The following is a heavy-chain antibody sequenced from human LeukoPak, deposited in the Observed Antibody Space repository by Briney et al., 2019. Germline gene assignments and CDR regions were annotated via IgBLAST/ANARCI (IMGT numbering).Heavy chain of an antibody. V-gene: IGHV4-39*01. CDR3: AIHISGWWVSSDY. D-gene: IGHD6-19*01. Sequence: PSETLSLTCTVSGGSISSSSYYWGWIRQPPGKGLEWIGSIYYSGSTYYNPSLKSRVTISVDTSKNQFSLKLSSGTAAETDVYSGAIHISGWWVSSDYGGQGTLVTVSS. CDR1: GGSISSSSYY. J-gene: IGHJ4*02. CDR2: IYYSGST.